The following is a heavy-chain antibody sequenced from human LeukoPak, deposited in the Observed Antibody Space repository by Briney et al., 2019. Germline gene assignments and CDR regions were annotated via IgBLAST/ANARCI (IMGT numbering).Heavy chain of an antibody. D-gene: IGHD1-26*01. V-gene: IGHV3-74*01. CDR2: INSDVSIT. J-gene: IGHJ4*02. Sequence: GGSLRLSCAASGFTFSSDWMHWVRQAPGKGLVWVSRINSDVSITTYADSVKGRFTISRDNAKNTLYLQMNSLRVEDTAVYYCARGGGGRYQHYWGQGTLVTVSS. CDR3: ARGGGGRYQHY. CDR1: GFTFSSDW.